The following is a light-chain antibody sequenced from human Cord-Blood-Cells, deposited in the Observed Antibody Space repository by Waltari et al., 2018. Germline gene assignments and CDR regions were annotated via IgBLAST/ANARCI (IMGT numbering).Light chain of an antibody. J-gene: IGLJ2*01. CDR2: EGS. V-gene: IGLV2-23*01. CDR3: CSYAGSSTLV. Sequence: QSALTQPASVSGSPGKSITISCPGTSSDVGCYNLVSWYQQHPGKAPKLMIYEGSKRPSGVSNRVSGSKSGNTASLTISGLQAEDEADYYCCSYAGSSTLVFGGGTKLTVL. CDR1: SSDVGCYNL.